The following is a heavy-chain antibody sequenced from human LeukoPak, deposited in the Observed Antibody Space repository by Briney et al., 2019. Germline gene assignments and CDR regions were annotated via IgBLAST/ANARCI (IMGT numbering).Heavy chain of an antibody. CDR2: ISAYNGNT. CDR1: GYTLTSYG. V-gene: IGHV1-18*01. J-gene: IGHJ6*03. D-gene: IGHD6-19*01. CDR3: ARGQVVAGIIYYYYYYMDV. Sequence: ASVKVSCKASGYTLTSYGISWVRQAPGQGLEWMGWISAYNGNTNYAQKLQGRVTMTTDTSTSTAYMELRSLRSDDTAVYYCARGQVVAGIIYYYYYYMDVWGKGTTVTVSS.